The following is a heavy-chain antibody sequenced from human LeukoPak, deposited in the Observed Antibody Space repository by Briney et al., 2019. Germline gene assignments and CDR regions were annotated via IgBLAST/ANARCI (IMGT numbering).Heavy chain of an antibody. J-gene: IGHJ4*02. Sequence: GGSLRLSFAASGFTFSNYAVSWVRQAPGKGLEGVSAISGSGYNTYYAVSVEGRFTISRDNSKNTLSLQMNSLRAEDTAVYYCARENFAVAHGLHFDYWGQGALVTVSS. CDR2: ISGSGYNT. V-gene: IGHV3-23*01. D-gene: IGHD6-19*01. CDR1: GFTFSNYA. CDR3: ARENFAVAHGLHFDY.